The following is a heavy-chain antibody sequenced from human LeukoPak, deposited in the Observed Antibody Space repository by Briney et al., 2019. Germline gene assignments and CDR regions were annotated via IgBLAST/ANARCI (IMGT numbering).Heavy chain of an antibody. CDR1: RFTFSSYG. CDR2: ISYDGSNK. V-gene: IGHV3-30*18. J-gene: IGHJ4*02. CDR3: AKDLTITMIVVSPDY. Sequence: GRSLRLSCAASRFTFSSYGMQWVRHAPGKGLVRVAVISYDGSNKYCAGSVKGRFTISRDNCKNTRYLQMNSLRAEDTAVYYCAKDLTITMIVVSPDYWSQGTLVTVPS. D-gene: IGHD3-22*01.